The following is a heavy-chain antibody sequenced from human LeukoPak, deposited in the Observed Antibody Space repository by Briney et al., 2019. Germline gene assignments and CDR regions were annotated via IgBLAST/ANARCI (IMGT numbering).Heavy chain of an antibody. CDR2: IPASGGST. V-gene: IGHV3-23*01. J-gene: IGHJ4*02. CDR3: AKEGPDYLKSLDY. CDR1: GFTFSSNV. Sequence: GGSLRLSCAASGFTFSSNVMIWVRQAPGKGLEWVSSIPASGGSTYYADSVKGRFTISRDNSKNSLYLQMNSLRAEDTAVYYCAKEGPDYLKSLDYWGQGTLVTVSS. D-gene: IGHD2/OR15-2a*01.